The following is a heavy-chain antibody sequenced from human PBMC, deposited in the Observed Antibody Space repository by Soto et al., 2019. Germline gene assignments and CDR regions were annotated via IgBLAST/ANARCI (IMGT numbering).Heavy chain of an antibody. CDR1: GFTFSGSA. CDR3: TRSGYSGSYQA. CDR2: IRSKANSYAT. D-gene: IGHD1-26*01. V-gene: IGHV3-73*01. J-gene: IGHJ5*02. Sequence: PGGSLRLSCAASGFTFSGSAMHWVRQASGKGLEWVGRIRSKANSYATAYAASVKGRFTIPRDDSKNTAYLQMNSLKTEDTAVYYCTRSGYSGSYQAWGQGTLVTVSS.